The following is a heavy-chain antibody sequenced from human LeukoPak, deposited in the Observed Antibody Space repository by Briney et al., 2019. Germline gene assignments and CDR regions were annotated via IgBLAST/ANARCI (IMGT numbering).Heavy chain of an antibody. CDR1: GYTLTELS. Sequence: GASVKVSCKVSGYTLTELSMHWVRQAPGKGLEWMGGFDPEDGETIYAQKFQGRVTMTEDTSTDTAYMELSSLRSEDTAVYYCATDPAVRGFTTGLFDPWGQGTLVTVSS. J-gene: IGHJ5*02. CDR2: FDPEDGET. V-gene: IGHV1-24*01. CDR3: ATDPAVRGFTTGLFDP. D-gene: IGHD1-14*01.